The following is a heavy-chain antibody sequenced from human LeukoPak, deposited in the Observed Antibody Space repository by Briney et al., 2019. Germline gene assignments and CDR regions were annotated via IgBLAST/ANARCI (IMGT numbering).Heavy chain of an antibody. V-gene: IGHV3-74*01. CDR3: ARVLSACSSTSCYNWFDP. D-gene: IGHD2-2*01. CDR1: GFSFSNYW. Sequence: GGSLRLSCAASGFSFSNYWMHWVRQAPGKGLVWVSCISSDGSDTIYADSVKGRFTMSRDNAKNTLYLQMNSLRAEDTAVYYCARVLSACSSTSCYNWFDPWGQGTLVTVSS. J-gene: IGHJ5*02. CDR2: ISSDGSDT.